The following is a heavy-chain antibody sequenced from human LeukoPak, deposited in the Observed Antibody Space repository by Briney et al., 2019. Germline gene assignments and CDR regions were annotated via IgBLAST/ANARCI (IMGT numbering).Heavy chain of an antibody. Sequence: PSETLSLTCTVSGGSISSGGYYWSWIRQHPGKGLEWIGYIYYSGSTYYNPSLKSRVTISVDTSKNQFSLNLTSVTAADTAVYFCARVRMSAYSYSFDYWGQGTLVTVSS. D-gene: IGHD5-12*01. CDR3: ARVRMSAYSYSFDY. V-gene: IGHV4-31*03. CDR1: GGSISSGGYY. J-gene: IGHJ4*02. CDR2: IYYSGST.